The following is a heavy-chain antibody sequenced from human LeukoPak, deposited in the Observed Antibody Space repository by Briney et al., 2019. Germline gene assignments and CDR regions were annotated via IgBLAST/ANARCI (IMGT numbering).Heavy chain of an antibody. Sequence: PGGSLRLSCAAPGFIFDNYAIHWVRQAPGKVLEWVSLISGDGGSTFYADSVRGRFTISRDNTRKSLSLQMSSLRSEDTALYYCARESETSGWYDYWGQGTLVTVSS. CDR2: ISGDGGST. J-gene: IGHJ4*02. CDR1: GFIFDNYA. D-gene: IGHD6-19*01. V-gene: IGHV3-43*02. CDR3: ARESETSGWYDY.